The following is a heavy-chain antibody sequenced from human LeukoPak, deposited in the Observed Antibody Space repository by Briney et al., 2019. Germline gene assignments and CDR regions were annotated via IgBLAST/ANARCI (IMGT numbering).Heavy chain of an antibody. J-gene: IGHJ6*03. CDR2: IYYSGST. V-gene: IGHV4-59*12. CDR3: ARDGLGFLESYYMDV. Sequence: SETLSLTCTVSGGSISSYYWSWIRQPPGKGLEWIGYIYYSGSTNYNPSLKSRVTISVDTSKNQFSLKLSSVTAADTAVYYCARDGLGFLESYYMDVWGKGTTVTVSS. CDR1: GGSISSYY. D-gene: IGHD3-3*02.